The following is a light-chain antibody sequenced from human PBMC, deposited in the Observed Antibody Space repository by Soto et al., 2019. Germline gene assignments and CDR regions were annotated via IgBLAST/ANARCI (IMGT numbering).Light chain of an antibody. CDR1: QSVGSN. V-gene: IGKV3-15*01. CDR2: GAS. J-gene: IGKJ2*01. CDR3: QQSYSTPYT. Sequence: EIVMTQSPATLSVSPGERATLSCRASQSVGSNLAWYQQQPGQAPRLLIHGASIRATGIPARFSGSGSGTEFTLTISSLQSEDFATYYCQQSYSTPYTFGQGTKLEIK.